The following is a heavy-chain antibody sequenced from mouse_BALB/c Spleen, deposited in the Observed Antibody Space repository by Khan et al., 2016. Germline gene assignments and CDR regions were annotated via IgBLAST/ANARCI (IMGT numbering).Heavy chain of an antibody. CDR3: ARSYDGYYSFDC. CDR1: GFSLSTSGMG. CDR2: IYWDDDK. D-gene: IGHD2-3*01. Sequence: QVTLKESGPGILQPSQTLSLTCSFSGFSLSTSGMGVSWIRQPSGKGLEWLAHIYWDDDKRSNPSLKRRLTISKDTSSNQVFLKITSVDTADTATYYCARSYDGYYSFDCWGQGTTLTVSS. V-gene: IGHV8-12*01. J-gene: IGHJ2*01.